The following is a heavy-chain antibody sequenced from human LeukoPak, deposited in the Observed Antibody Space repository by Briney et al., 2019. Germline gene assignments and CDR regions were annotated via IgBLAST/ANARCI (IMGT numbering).Heavy chain of an antibody. J-gene: IGHJ6*01. CDR1: GFTFSSYW. V-gene: IGHV3-7*05. Sequence: GGSLRLSCVASGFTFSSYWMSWVRQAPGKGLEWVANIKQDGSEKYYVDSVKGRFTISRDNAKNSLFPQMNSLRAEDTAVYYCARVDCGGDCYWYYYGMDVWGQGTTVTVSS. CDR3: ARVDCGGDCYWYYYGMDV. D-gene: IGHD2-21*02. CDR2: IKQDGSEK.